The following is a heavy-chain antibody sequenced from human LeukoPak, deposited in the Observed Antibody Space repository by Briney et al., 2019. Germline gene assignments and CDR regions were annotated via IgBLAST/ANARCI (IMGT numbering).Heavy chain of an antibody. CDR3: ARDGSKRDY. J-gene: IGHJ4*02. D-gene: IGHD2-15*01. V-gene: IGHV3-11*06. CDR1: GFTFSDYY. Sequence: GGSLRLSCAASGFTFSDYYMSWTRQAPGRGLEWISYISSSSSYSVYADSVKGQFTISRGNAKNSLYLEMNSLRADDTAVYYCARDGSKRDYWGQGALVIVSS. CDR2: ISSSSSYS.